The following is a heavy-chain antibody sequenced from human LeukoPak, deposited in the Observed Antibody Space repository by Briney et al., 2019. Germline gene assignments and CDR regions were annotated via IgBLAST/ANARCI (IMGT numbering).Heavy chain of an antibody. CDR1: GFTFDDYG. V-gene: IGHV3-20*04. J-gene: IGHJ1*01. CDR2: INWNGGST. CDR3: TKVRAMTTVTSDPFQH. D-gene: IGHD4-17*01. Sequence: PGGSLRLSCAASGFTFDDYGMSWVRHAPGKGLEWVSGINWNGGSTDYADPVKGRFTISRDNSKNTLYLQMNSLRAEDTAIYYCTKVRAMTTVTSDPFQHWGQGTLVTVSS.